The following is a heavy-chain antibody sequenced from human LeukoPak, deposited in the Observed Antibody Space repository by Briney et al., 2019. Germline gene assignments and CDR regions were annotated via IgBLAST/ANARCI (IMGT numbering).Heavy chain of an antibody. CDR1: GFTLSSYG. V-gene: IGHV3-30*03. J-gene: IGHJ4*02. Sequence: GGSLRLSCAASGFTLSSYGMHWVRQAPGKGLEWVAVISYDGSNKYYADSVKGRFTISRDNSKNTLYLQMNSLRAEDTAVYYCATSPRAYYDSSGYYSGLLYYWGQGTLVTVSS. CDR2: ISYDGSNK. CDR3: ATSPRAYYDSSGYYSGLLYY. D-gene: IGHD3-22*01.